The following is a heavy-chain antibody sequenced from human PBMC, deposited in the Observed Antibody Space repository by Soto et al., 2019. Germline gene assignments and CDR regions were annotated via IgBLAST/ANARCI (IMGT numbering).Heavy chain of an antibody. D-gene: IGHD3-22*01. CDR3: AREDYYGSSDYHDAFDI. J-gene: IGHJ3*02. CDR2: ISSSSNTI. CDR1: GFTFSSYE. Sequence: PGGSLRLSCGVSGFTFSSYEMNWVRQAPGKGLEWVSYISSSSNTIYYADSVKGRFTISRDNAKNSLYLQMNSLRAEDTAVYYCAREDYYGSSDYHDAFDIWGQGTMVTVSS. V-gene: IGHV3-48*03.